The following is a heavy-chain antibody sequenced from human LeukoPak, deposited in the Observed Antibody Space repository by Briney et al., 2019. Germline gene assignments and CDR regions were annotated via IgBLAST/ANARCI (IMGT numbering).Heavy chain of an antibody. J-gene: IGHJ4*02. CDR2: ISNSGGST. CDR3: AKETSSSFDY. D-gene: IGHD6-6*01. CDR1: GFTFSSYA. V-gene: IGHV3-23*01. Sequence: GGSLRLSCAASGFTFSSYAMNWVRQAPGKGLEWVSGISNSGGSTYYADSVKGRLTISRDNSKNTLYLQMNSLGAEDTALYYCAKETSSSFDYWGQGTLVTVSS.